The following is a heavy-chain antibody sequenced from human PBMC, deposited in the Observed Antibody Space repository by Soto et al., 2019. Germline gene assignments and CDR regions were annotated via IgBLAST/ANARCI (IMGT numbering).Heavy chain of an antibody. CDR1: GFTFSSYA. D-gene: IGHD3-22*01. CDR2: ISGSGGST. V-gene: IGHV3-23*01. CDR3: AKDPRRHYDSSGYFGY. Sequence: GGSLRLSCAASGFTFSSYAMSWVRQAPWKGLEWVSAISGSGGSTYYADSVKGRFTISRDNSKNTLYLQMNSLRAEDTAVYYCAKDPRRHYDSSGYFGYWGQGTLVTVSS. J-gene: IGHJ4*02.